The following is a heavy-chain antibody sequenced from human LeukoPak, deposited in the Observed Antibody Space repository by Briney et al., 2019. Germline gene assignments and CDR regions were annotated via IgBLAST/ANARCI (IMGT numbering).Heavy chain of an antibody. J-gene: IGHJ4*02. CDR2: INHSGST. CDR3: ASSLLTGDRVDY. Sequence: SETLSLTCTVSGGSISSGSYYWGWVRQPPGKGLEWIGEINHSGSTNYNPSLKSRVTISVDTSKNQFSLKLSSVAAADTAVYYCASSLLTGDRVDYWGQGTLVTVSS. CDR1: GGSISSGSYY. V-gene: IGHV4-39*07. D-gene: IGHD7-27*01.